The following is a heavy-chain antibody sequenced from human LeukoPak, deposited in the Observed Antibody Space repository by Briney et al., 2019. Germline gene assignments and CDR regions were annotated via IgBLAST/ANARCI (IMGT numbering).Heavy chain of an antibody. V-gene: IGHV3-21*01. CDR2: ISSSSSYI. J-gene: IGHJ4*02. CDR1: GFTFSSYS. Sequence: GGSLRLSCAASGFTFSSYSMNWVRQAPGKGLEWVSSISSSSSYIYYADSVKGRFTISRDNAKNSLYLQMNSLRAEDTDVYYCARDRTGGYGDYEQTNDYWGQGTLGTVSS. CDR3: ARDRTGGYGDYEQTNDY. D-gene: IGHD4-17*01.